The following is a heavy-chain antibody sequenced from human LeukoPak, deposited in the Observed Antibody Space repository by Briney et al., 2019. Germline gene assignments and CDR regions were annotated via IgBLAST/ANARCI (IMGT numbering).Heavy chain of an antibody. Sequence: GGSLRLSCAASGFTFSSYAMHWVRQAPGKGLEWVAVISYDGSNKYYADSVKGRFTISRDNSKNTLYLQMNSLRAEDTAVYYCARDLGGIAAAAHAFDIWGQGTMVTVSS. J-gene: IGHJ3*02. D-gene: IGHD6-13*01. CDR2: ISYDGSNK. CDR1: GFTFSSYA. V-gene: IGHV3-30-3*01. CDR3: ARDLGGIAAAAHAFDI.